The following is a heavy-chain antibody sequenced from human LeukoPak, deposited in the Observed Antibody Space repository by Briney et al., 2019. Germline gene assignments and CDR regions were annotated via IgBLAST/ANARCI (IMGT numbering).Heavy chain of an antibody. CDR2: INHSGST. D-gene: IGHD1-26*01. Sequence: SETLSLTCAVYGGSFSGYYWSWIRQPPGKGLEWIGEINHSGSTNYNPSLKSRVTISVDTSKNQFSLKLSSVTAADTAVYYCARKGAGPHYYYGMDVWGQGTTVTVSS. CDR1: GGSFSGYY. V-gene: IGHV4-34*01. CDR3: ARKGAGPHYYYGMDV. J-gene: IGHJ6*02.